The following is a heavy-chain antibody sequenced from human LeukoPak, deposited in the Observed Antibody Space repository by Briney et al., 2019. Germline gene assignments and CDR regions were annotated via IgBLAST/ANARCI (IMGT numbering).Heavy chain of an antibody. D-gene: IGHD2-2*01. J-gene: IGHJ6*02. CDR2: ISSSSSYI. Sequence: GGSLRLSCAASGFTFSSYSMNWVRQAPGKGLEWASTISSSSSYIYYADSVKGRFTISRDNAKNSLYLQMNSLRAEDTAVYYCARDMGSGYCSSTSCYWDGMDVWGQGTTVTVSS. CDR3: ARDMGSGYCSSTSCYWDGMDV. CDR1: GFTFSSYS. V-gene: IGHV3-21*01.